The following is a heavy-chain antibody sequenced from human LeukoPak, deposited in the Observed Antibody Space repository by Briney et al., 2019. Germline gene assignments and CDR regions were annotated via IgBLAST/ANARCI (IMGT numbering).Heavy chain of an antibody. V-gene: IGHV3-11*04. CDR2: ISTSGTTI. Sequence: PEGSLRLSCAASGFTFSDYYMTWIRQAPGKGLECVSYISTSGTTIYYAGSVKGRFTISRDNAMNSLYLQMNSLRAEDTAVYYCARGQLTGDDELFDYWGQGTLVTVSS. J-gene: IGHJ4*02. CDR1: GFTFSDYY. D-gene: IGHD7-27*01. CDR3: ARGQLTGDDELFDY.